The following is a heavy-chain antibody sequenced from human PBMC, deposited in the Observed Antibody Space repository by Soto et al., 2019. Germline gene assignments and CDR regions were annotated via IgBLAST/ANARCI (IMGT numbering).Heavy chain of an antibody. CDR2: INPNSGGT. Sequence: ASVKVSCKASGYTFTSYAMHWVRQAPGQGLEWMGWINPNSGGTNYAQKFQGWVTMTRDTSISTAYMELSRLRSDDTAVYYCARAWAVAGTDYYYYGMDVWGQGTTVTVSS. V-gene: IGHV1-2*04. CDR3: ARAWAVAGTDYYYYGMDV. CDR1: GYTFTSYA. J-gene: IGHJ6*02. D-gene: IGHD6-19*01.